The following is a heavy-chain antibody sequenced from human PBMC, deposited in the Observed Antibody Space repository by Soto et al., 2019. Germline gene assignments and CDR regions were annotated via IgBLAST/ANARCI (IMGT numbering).Heavy chain of an antibody. V-gene: IGHV3-21*01. Sequence: SGGSLRLSCAASGFTFSSYSMTWVRQAPGKGLEWVSSISSSSSYIYYADSVKGRFTISRDNAKNSLYLQMNSLRAEDTAVYYCARDLPLVEYQLPPGWFDPWGQGTLVTVSS. J-gene: IGHJ5*02. CDR3: ARDLPLVEYQLPPGWFDP. CDR1: GFTFSSYS. D-gene: IGHD2-2*01. CDR2: ISSSSSYI.